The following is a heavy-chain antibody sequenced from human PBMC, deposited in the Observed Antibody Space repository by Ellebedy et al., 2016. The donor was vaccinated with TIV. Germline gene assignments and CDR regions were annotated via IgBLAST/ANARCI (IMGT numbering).Heavy chain of an antibody. D-gene: IGHD3-16*01. Sequence: SVKVSCXASGGTFSSYAISWVRQAPGQGLEWMGGIIPIFGTASYAQKFQGRVTITADESTSTAYMELSSLRSEDTAVYYCARGTYDYVWGSGRYQYYYMDVWGKGTTVTVSS. CDR2: IIPIFGTA. CDR3: ARGTYDYVWGSGRYQYYYMDV. CDR1: GGTFSSYA. J-gene: IGHJ6*03. V-gene: IGHV1-69*13.